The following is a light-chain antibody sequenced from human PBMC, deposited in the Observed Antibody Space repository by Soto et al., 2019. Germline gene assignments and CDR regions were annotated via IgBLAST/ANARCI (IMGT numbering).Light chain of an antibody. V-gene: IGKV3-11*01. CDR1: QSVSSY. CDR2: DAS. Sequence: EIVLTQSPATLSLSPGERATLSCRASQSVSSYLAWYQHKPGQAPRLLIYDASNRATGIPARFSGSGSGTDFALTISSLEPEDFAVYYCQQRSNWPHTFGPGTKLEIK. CDR3: QQRSNWPHT. J-gene: IGKJ2*01.